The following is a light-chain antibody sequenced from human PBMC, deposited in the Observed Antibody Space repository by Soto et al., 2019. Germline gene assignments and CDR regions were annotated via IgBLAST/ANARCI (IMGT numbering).Light chain of an antibody. CDR2: DNN. CDR3: GTWDSSLSALV. CDR1: SSNIGNNY. Sequence: QSALTQPPSVSAAPGQKVTISCSGSSSNIGNNYVSWYQQLPGTAPKLLIYDNNKRPSGIPDRFSGSKSGTSATLSITGLQTGDEADYYCGTWDSSLSALVFGTGTKVTVL. J-gene: IGLJ1*01. V-gene: IGLV1-51*01.